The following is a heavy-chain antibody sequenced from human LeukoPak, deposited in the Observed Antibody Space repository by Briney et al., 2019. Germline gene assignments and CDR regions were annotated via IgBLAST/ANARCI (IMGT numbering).Heavy chain of an antibody. CDR3: ARRTDDYGDVDFDL. CDR2: IYYSGST. CDR1: GGSISSSSYY. V-gene: IGHV4-39*07. J-gene: IGHJ2*01. Sequence: SETLSLTCTVSGGSISSSSYYWGWIRQPPGKGLEWIGSIYYSGSTYYNPSLKSRVTISVDTSKNQVSLKLSSVTAADTAVYYCARRTDDYGDVDFDLWGRGTLVTVSS. D-gene: IGHD4-17*01.